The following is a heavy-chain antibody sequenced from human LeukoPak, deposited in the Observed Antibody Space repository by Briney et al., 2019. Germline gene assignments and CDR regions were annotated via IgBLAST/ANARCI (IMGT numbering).Heavy chain of an antibody. Sequence: GGSLRLSCAASGFIFDRYGMTWVRQAPGEGLKWVSSISDSGSRTYYADSVKGRFTVSSDNSKNTVYVQMNSLRAEDTAIYYCAKQESSGSYPYYFDYWGQGTLVTVSS. CDR1: GFIFDRYG. CDR3: AKQESSGSYPYYFDY. CDR2: ISDSGSRT. V-gene: IGHV3-23*01. J-gene: IGHJ4*02. D-gene: IGHD3-22*01.